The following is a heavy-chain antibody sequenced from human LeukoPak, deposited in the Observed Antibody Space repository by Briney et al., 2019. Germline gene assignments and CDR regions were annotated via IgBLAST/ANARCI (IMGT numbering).Heavy chain of an antibody. CDR3: ARDNASYYFDY. CDR2: IYYSGST. Sequence: SETLSLTCIVSGGSISSYYWSWIRQPPGKGLEWIGYIYYSGSTNYNPSLKSRVTISVDTSKNQFSLKLSSVTAADTAVYYCARDNASYYFDYWGQGTLVTVSS. J-gene: IGHJ4*02. CDR1: GGSISSYY. V-gene: IGHV4-59*01. D-gene: IGHD2-2*01.